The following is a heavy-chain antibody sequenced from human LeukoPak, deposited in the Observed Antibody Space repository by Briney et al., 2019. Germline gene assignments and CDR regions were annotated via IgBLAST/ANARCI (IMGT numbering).Heavy chain of an antibody. CDR1: GFTFSSYA. Sequence: GGSLRLSCAASGFTFSSYAMSWVRQAPGKGLEWVSAISGSGGSTYYADSVKGRFTISRENAKNSLYLQMNSLRAGDTAVYYCARASSGIGVVNHYYYMDVWGKGTTVTVSS. CDR2: ISGSGGST. V-gene: IGHV3-23*01. J-gene: IGHJ6*03. D-gene: IGHD3-3*01. CDR3: ARASSGIGVVNHYYYMDV.